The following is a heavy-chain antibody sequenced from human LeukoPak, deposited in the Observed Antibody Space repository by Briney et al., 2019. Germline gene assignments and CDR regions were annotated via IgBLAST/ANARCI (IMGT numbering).Heavy chain of an antibody. CDR3: ARVYYDSSGSPDV. J-gene: IGHJ6*04. CDR1: GFTFSSYE. D-gene: IGHD3-22*01. Sequence: PGGSLRLSCAASGFTFSSYEMNWVRQAPGKGLEYVSAISSNGGSTYYANSVKGRFTISRDNSKNTLYLQMGSLRAEDMAVYYCARVYYDSSGSPDVWGKGTTVTVSS. CDR2: ISSNGGST. V-gene: IGHV3-64*01.